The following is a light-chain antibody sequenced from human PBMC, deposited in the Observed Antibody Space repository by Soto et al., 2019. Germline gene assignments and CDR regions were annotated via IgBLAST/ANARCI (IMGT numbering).Light chain of an antibody. CDR1: QSVSSSY. Sequence: EIVLTQSPGPLSLSPGERATLSCRASQSVSSSYLAWYQQKPGQAPRLLIYGASSRATGIQDRFSGSGSGTDFTLTISRLEPEDFAVYYCQQYGSSPQTFGQGTKLEIK. J-gene: IGKJ2*01. CDR3: QQYGSSPQT. V-gene: IGKV3-20*01. CDR2: GAS.